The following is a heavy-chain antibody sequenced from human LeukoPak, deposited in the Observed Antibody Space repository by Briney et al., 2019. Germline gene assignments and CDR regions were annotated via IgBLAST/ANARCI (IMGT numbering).Heavy chain of an antibody. D-gene: IGHD3-22*01. Sequence: ASVKVSCKASGYSFTNYDINWVRQATGQGLEWMGWMNPNSGITAYAQKFQGRVTITRNTSISTAYMELSSLRSEDTAVYYCAREDFYDSGSNDYWAQGTLVNVSS. CDR1: GYSFTNYD. CDR2: MNPNSGIT. V-gene: IGHV1-8*03. CDR3: AREDFYDSGSNDY. J-gene: IGHJ4*02.